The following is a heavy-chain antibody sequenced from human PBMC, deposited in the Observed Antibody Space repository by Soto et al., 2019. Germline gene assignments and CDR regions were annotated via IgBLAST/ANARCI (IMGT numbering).Heavy chain of an antibody. V-gene: IGHV3-23*01. CDR3: AKAYFDILTGDFGDY. CDR2: MSNSGSRT. D-gene: IGHD3-9*01. Sequence: VQLLESGGGLVQPGGSLRLSCAASGFTFSNYAMSWVRQAPGKGLEWVSGMSNSGSRTYYADSVKGRFIISRDNTKNTLYLQLNSLRPEDTAGYYCAKAYFDILTGDFGDYWGQGTLVSVYS. CDR1: GFTFSNYA. J-gene: IGHJ4*02.